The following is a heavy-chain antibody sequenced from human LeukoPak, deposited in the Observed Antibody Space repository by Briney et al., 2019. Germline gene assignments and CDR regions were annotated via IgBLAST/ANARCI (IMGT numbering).Heavy chain of an antibody. CDR3: ARDLAGAGAY. J-gene: IGHJ4*02. CDR1: KFIFSDYG. V-gene: IGHV3-64*01. CDR2: ISSNGGST. D-gene: IGHD1-26*01. Sequence: GGSLRLSCAASKFIFSDYGMHWVRQAPGKGLEYVSAISSNGGSTYYANSVKGRFTISRDNSKNTLYLQMGSLRAEDMAVYYCARDLAGAGAYWGQGTLVTVSS.